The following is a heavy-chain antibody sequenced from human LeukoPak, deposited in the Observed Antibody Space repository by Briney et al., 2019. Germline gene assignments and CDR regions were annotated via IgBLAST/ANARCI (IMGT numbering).Heavy chain of an antibody. J-gene: IGHJ4*02. CDR1: GFTFDDYA. Sequence: GGSLRLSCAASGFTFDDYAMHWVRQAPGKGLEWVSGISWNSGRIGYADSVKGRFTISRDNAKNSLYLQMNSLRAEDMALYSCAKDIAAAGPGNYFDYWGQGTLVTVSS. D-gene: IGHD6-13*01. CDR2: ISWNSGRI. V-gene: IGHV3-9*03. CDR3: AKDIAAAGPGNYFDY.